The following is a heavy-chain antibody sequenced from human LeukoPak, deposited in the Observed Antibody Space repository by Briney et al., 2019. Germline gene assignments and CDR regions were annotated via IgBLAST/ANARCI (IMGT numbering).Heavy chain of an antibody. V-gene: IGHV4-30-2*01. CDR1: GGSISSGGYS. CDR2: IYHSGST. Sequence: SQTLSLTCAVSGGSISSGGYSWSWIRQPPGKGLEWIGYIYHSGSTYYNPSLKSRVTISVDRSKNQFSLKLSSVTAADTAVYYCARGWVVPAAMDEGYYYYGMDVWGQGTTVTVSS. CDR3: ARGWVVPAAMDEGYYYYGMDV. D-gene: IGHD2-2*01. J-gene: IGHJ6*02.